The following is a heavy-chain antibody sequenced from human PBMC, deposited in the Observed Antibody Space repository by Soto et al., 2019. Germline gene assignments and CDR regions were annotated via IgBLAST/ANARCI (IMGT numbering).Heavy chain of an antibody. CDR1: GFTFSSYG. CDR3: ARGNDYRAFDF. V-gene: IGHV3-33*01. J-gene: IGHJ3*01. D-gene: IGHD1-1*01. Sequence: QVQLVESGGGVVQPGRSLRLSCAASGFTFSSYGMHWVRQAPGKGLEWVAVIWYDGSNKYYADSVKGRFTISRDNSKNTLYLQMNSLRAEDTAVYYCARGNDYRAFDFWGQGTMVTVSS. CDR2: IWYDGSNK.